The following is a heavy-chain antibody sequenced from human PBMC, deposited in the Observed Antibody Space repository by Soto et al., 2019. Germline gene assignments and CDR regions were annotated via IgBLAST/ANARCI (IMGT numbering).Heavy chain of an antibody. CDR2: ISSSSSTI. J-gene: IGHJ4*02. V-gene: IGHV3-48*01. CDR3: ARVGNALLWFGEPI. D-gene: IGHD3-10*01. CDR1: GFTFSSYS. Sequence: GGSLRLSCAASGFTFSSYSMNWVRQAPGKGLEWVSYISSSSSTIYYADSVKVRFTISRDNAKNSLYLQMNSLRAEDTAVYYCARVGNALLWFGEPIWGQGTLVTVSS.